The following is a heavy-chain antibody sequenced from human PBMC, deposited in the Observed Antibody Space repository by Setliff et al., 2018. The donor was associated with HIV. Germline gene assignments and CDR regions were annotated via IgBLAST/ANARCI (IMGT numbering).Heavy chain of an antibody. V-gene: IGHV4-34*01. D-gene: IGHD1-1*01. CDR3: ARTRALQSDNWSPFDK. CDR1: GGSFSGHY. Sequence: PSETLSLTCAVYGGSFSGHYWSWIRQSPRLGLEWIGDISDSGSITYNPSLKSRVAISADTSKNQFSLKLLSVTAADTAVYFCARTRALQSDNWSPFDKWGQGSLVTVSS. CDR2: ISDSGSI. J-gene: IGHJ4*02.